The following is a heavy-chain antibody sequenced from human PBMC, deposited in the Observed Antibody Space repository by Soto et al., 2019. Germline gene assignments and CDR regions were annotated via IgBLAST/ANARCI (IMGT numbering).Heavy chain of an antibody. CDR3: ARSTKYYDFWSGHRDYGMDV. CDR2: IDWDDDK. D-gene: IGHD3-3*01. J-gene: IGHJ6*02. CDR1: GFSLSTSGMC. V-gene: IGHV2-70*01. Sequence: SVPTLVNPTQTLRLTCTFSGFSLSTSGMCVSWIRQPPGKALEWLALIDWDDDKYYSTSLKTRLTISKDTSKNQVVLTMTNMDPLDTATYYCARSTKYYDFWSGHRDYGMDVWGQGTTVTVSS.